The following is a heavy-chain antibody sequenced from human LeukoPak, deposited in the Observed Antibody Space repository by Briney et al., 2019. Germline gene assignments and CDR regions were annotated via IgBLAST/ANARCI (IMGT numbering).Heavy chain of an antibody. CDR2: IIPILGIA. J-gene: IGHJ3*02. CDR1: GGTISSYA. D-gene: IGHD2-8*01. V-gene: IGHV1-69*04. CDR3: ATWSTKESFNI. Sequence: SVKVSCKASGGTISSYAISWVRQAPGQGLEWMGRIIPILGIANYAQKFQGRVTITADKSTSTAYMELSSLRSEDTAVYYCATWSTKESFNIWGQGTMVTVSS.